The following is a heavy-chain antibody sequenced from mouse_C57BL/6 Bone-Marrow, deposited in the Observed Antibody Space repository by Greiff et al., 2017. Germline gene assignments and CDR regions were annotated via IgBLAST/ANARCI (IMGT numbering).Heavy chain of an antibody. CDR1: GYTFTSYW. D-gene: IGHD1-1*01. CDR2: IDPSDSYT. CDR3: AREDYGISFAY. Sequence: QVQLKQPGAELVMPGASVKLSCKASGYTFTSYWMHWVKQRPGQGLEWIGEIDPSDSYTNYNQKFKGKSTLTVDKSSSTAYMQLSSLTSEDSAVYCCAREDYGISFAYWGQGTLVTVSA. V-gene: IGHV1-69*01. J-gene: IGHJ3*01.